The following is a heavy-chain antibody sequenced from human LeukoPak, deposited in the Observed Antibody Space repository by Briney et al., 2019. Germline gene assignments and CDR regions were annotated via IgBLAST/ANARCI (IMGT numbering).Heavy chain of an antibody. CDR3: ARTAPFFDY. Sequence: GESLKISCKGSGXSFTSYYIVWVRQMPGKGLEWMGIIFPGDSDTRYSPSLQGQVTFSADKSINTAYLQWSSLKASDTAMYYCARTAPFFDYWGQGTLVTVSS. J-gene: IGHJ4*02. CDR2: IFPGDSDT. V-gene: IGHV5-51*01. CDR1: GXSFTSYY.